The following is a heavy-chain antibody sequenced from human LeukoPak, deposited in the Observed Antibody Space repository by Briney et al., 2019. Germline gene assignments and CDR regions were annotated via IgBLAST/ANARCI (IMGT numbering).Heavy chain of an antibody. CDR2: INHSGST. CDR1: GGSFSGYY. J-gene: IGHJ1*01. V-gene: IGHV4-34*01. D-gene: IGHD6-13*01. CDR3: ARSFSGSGQLVFYFQH. Sequence: PSETLSLTCAVYGGSFSGYYWSWIRQPPGKGLEWIGEINHSGSTNYNPSLKSRVTISVDTSKNQFSLKLSSVTAADTAVYYCARSFSGSGQLVFYFQHWGQGTLVTVSS.